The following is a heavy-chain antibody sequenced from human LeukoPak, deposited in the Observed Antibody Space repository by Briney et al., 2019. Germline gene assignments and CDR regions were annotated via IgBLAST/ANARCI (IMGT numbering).Heavy chain of an antibody. V-gene: IGHV3-30*02. CDR2: IRYDGSNK. J-gene: IGHJ4*02. CDR1: GFTFSSYG. D-gene: IGHD5-24*01. Sequence: GGSLRLSCAASGFTFSSYGMHWVRQAPGKGLEWVAFIRYDGSNKYYADSVKGRFTISRDSSKNMLYLQMNSLRAEDTAVYYCARRRDGSNLRWYYLDYWGQGTLVTVSS. CDR3: ARRRDGSNLRWYYLDY.